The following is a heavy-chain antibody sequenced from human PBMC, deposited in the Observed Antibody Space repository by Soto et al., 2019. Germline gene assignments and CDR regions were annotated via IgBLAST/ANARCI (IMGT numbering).Heavy chain of an antibody. J-gene: IGHJ5*02. CDR1: GGIFSRHA. Sequence: QVQLVQSGAEVKKTGSSVKVSCKISGGIFSRHAIDWVRQAPGQGLEWMGGIVPKLGTVIYAQNFQARVTIAWHELTNADYLDLSGLTLEVTAVYYCARPRTYTYDSDGSYGHHFDDCGQGTLVTVS. CDR3: ARPRTYTYDSDGSYGHHFDD. CDR2: IVPKLGTV. D-gene: IGHD3-22*01. V-gene: IGHV1-69*01.